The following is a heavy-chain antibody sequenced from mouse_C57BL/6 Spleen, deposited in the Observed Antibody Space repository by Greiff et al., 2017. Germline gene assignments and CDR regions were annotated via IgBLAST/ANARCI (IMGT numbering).Heavy chain of an antibody. D-gene: IGHD2-1*01. CDR2: IDPENGDT. Sequence: EVQLQESGAELVRPGASVKLSCTASGFNIKDDYMHWVKQRPEQGLEWIGWIDPENGDTEYASKFQGKATITADTSSNTAYLQLSSLTSEDTAVYYCTTDGKGSYWGQGTLVTVSA. J-gene: IGHJ3*01. CDR3: TTDGKGSY. CDR1: GFNIKDDY. V-gene: IGHV14-4*01.